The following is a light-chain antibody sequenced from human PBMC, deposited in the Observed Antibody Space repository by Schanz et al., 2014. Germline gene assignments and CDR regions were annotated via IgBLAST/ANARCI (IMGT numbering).Light chain of an antibody. CDR1: SSNTGAGYD. CDR3: HAYDRGLGGWV. CDR2: GNT. Sequence: QSVLTQPPSVSGAPGQRVTISCTGSSSNTGAGYDVHWYQQVPGTAPKLVIYGNTNRPSGVPDRFSGSKSGTSASLAITGLQAQDEAVYYSHAYDRGLGGWVFGGGTKLTVL. V-gene: IGLV1-40*01. J-gene: IGLJ2*01.